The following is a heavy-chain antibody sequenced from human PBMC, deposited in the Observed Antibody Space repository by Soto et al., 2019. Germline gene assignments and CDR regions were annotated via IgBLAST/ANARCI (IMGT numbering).Heavy chain of an antibody. CDR2: INTGNGNT. V-gene: IGHV1-3*04. J-gene: IGHJ5*02. Sequence: QVQLVQSGTEEKKPGASVKVSCKASGYTFTDYSIHWVRQAPGQRLEWMAWINTGNGNTKSSQTFQGRVTVSMDTSATTAYMELSSLRSEDTAVYYCARNVAGAHDLWGQGTLVTVSS. D-gene: IGHD2-15*01. CDR3: ARNVAGAHDL. CDR1: GYTFTDYS.